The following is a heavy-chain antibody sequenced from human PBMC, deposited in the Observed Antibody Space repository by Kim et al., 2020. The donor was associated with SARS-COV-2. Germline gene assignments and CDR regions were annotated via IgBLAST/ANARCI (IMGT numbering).Heavy chain of an antibody. CDR3: ARDQAQRVVPAAIGTAAYYGMDV. CDR2: INPSGGST. CDR1: GYTFTSYY. J-gene: IGHJ6*02. D-gene: IGHD2-2*01. Sequence: ASVKVSCKASGYTFTSYYMHWVRQAPGQGLEWMGIINPSGGSTSYAQKFQGRVTMTRDTSTSTVYMELSSLRSEDTAVYYCARDQAQRVVPAAIGTAAYYGMDVWGQGTTVTVSS. V-gene: IGHV1-46*01.